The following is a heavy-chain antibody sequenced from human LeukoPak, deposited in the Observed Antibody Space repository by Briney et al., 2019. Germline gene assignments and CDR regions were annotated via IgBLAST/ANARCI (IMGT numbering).Heavy chain of an antibody. CDR3: ARGSRVAATDYYYYYYMDV. V-gene: IGHV4-61*02. Sequence: SETLSLTCTVSGGSISSGSYYWSWIRQPAGKGLEWIGRIYTSGSTNYNPSLKSRVTISVDTSKNQFSLKLSSVTAADTAVYYCARGSRVAATDYYYYYYMDVWGKGTTVTISS. CDR1: GGSISSGSYY. J-gene: IGHJ6*03. CDR2: IYTSGST. D-gene: IGHD2-15*01.